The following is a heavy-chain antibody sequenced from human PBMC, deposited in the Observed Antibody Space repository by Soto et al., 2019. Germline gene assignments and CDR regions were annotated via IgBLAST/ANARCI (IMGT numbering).Heavy chain of an antibody. Sequence: QVQLQESGPGLVKPSETLSLTCTVSGGSVSGYFWTWIRQPPGKGLEWIGYISYSGSTNHNSSLKSRVTMSIDTSKNQFSLRLTSVSAADTAVYYCARDGAATGSVYLDYWGQGTLVTVSS. CDR3: ARDGAATGSVYLDY. D-gene: IGHD6-13*01. J-gene: IGHJ4*02. CDR1: GGSVSGYF. V-gene: IGHV4-59*02. CDR2: ISYSGST.